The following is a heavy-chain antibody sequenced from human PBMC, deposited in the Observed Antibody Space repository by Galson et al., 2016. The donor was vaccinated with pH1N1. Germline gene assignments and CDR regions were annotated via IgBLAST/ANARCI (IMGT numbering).Heavy chain of an antibody. V-gene: IGHV3-74*01. CDR3: SRGGGSSGPPNHAFDDNGYLGWLDP. J-gene: IGHJ5*02. CDR2: INSDGGGT. D-gene: IGHD1-26*01. Sequence: SLRLSCAASGFTFSTYWMHWVRQAPGKGLVWVSRINSDGGGTSYADSVKGRFTISRDNAKNTLYLQMNTLRAEDTAVYYCSRGGGSSGPPNHAFDDNGYLGWLDPWGQGT. CDR1: GFTFSTYW.